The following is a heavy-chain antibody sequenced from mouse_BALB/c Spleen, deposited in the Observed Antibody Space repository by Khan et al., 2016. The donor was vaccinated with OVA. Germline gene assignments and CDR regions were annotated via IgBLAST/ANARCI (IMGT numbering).Heavy chain of an antibody. CDR3: ARRTTVYTMDY. CDR1: GYIFTSNT. D-gene: IGHD1-1*01. J-gene: IGHJ4*01. Sequence: QVQLQQSGAELARPGASVKMSCKASGYIFTSNTMHWVKQRPGQGLEWIGYINPSSGYTNYNQNFKDKATLTADKSSSTAYMQLSSLTSEDSAVYYWARRTTVYTMDYWGQGTSVTVSS. V-gene: IGHV1-4*01. CDR2: INPSSGYT.